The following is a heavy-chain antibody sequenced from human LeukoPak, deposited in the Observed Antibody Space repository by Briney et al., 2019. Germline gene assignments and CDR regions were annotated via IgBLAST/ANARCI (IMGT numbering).Heavy chain of an antibody. CDR2: IKSKTDGGTT. V-gene: IGHV3-15*01. CDR1: GFTFSNAW. CDR3: TTPYSSGRYYFDH. D-gene: IGHD6-19*01. J-gene: IGHJ4*02. Sequence: GGSLRLSCAASGFTFSNAWMSWVRQAPGKGLEWVGRIKSKTDGGTTDYAAHVKGRFTISRDNAKNTLYLQMNSLKTEDTGVYYCTTPYSSGRYYFDHWGQGTLVTVSS.